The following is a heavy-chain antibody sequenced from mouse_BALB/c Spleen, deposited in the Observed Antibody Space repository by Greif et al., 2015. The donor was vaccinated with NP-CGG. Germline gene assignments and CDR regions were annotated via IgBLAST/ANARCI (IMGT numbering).Heavy chain of an antibody. J-gene: IGHJ4*01. Sequence: SGPELVKPGASVKISCKASGYTFTDYYINWVKQKPGQGLEWIGWIYPGSGNTKYNEKFKGKATLTVDTSSSKAYMQLSSLTSEDTAVYFCARRTGTEAMDYWGQGTSVTVSS. CDR2: IYPGSGNT. D-gene: IGHD4-1*01. CDR3: ARRTGTEAMDY. CDR1: GYTFTDYY. V-gene: IGHV1-84*02.